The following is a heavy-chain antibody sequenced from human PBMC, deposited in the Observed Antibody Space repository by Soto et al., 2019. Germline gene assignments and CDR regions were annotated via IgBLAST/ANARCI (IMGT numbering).Heavy chain of an antibody. CDR3: ARDLGEGDYYFDY. Sequence: QVQLVQSGAEVKKPGASVKVSCKASGYTFTGYYMHWVRQAPGQGLEWMGWINPNSGGTNYAQRVQGWVTMTRDTSISTAYMELSRLRSDDTAVYYCARDLGEGDYYFDYWGQGTLVTVSS. CDR2: INPNSGGT. V-gene: IGHV1-2*04. CDR1: GYTFTGYY. J-gene: IGHJ4*02. D-gene: IGHD2-21*02.